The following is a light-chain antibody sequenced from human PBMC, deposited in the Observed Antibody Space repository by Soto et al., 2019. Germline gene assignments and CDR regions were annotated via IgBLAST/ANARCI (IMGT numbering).Light chain of an antibody. CDR1: NSDVGGYNY. CDR2: EVN. J-gene: IGLJ1*01. Sequence: QSALTQPPSASGSPGQSVTISCTGTNSDVGGYNYVSWYQQYPGKAPKLIIYEVNERPSGVPDRFSGSKSGNTASLTVSGLQTADEADYYCSSYAGSNWYVFGTGTNVTVL. CDR3: SSYAGSNWYV. V-gene: IGLV2-8*01.